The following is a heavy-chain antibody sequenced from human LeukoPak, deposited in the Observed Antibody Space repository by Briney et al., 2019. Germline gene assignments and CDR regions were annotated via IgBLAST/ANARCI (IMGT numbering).Heavy chain of an antibody. CDR3: ARDFLSDENQLRLAAPCDY. V-gene: IGHV3-66*01. Sequence: PGGSLRLSCAASGFTVSSNYMSWVRQAPGKGLKWFSVIYSGGSTSYADSVKGRFTISRDNAKNSLDLQMKDLRVEDSAMYYCARDFLSDENQLRLAAPCDYWGQGTLVTVS. CDR2: IYSGGST. CDR1: GFTVSSNY. D-gene: IGHD2-15*01. J-gene: IGHJ4*02.